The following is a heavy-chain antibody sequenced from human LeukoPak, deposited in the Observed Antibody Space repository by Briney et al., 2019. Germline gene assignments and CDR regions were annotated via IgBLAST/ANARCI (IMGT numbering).Heavy chain of an antibody. CDR3: ARLVPTTGYFDS. CDR1: AYPVNSAYY. D-gene: IGHD1-1*01. J-gene: IGHJ4*02. Sequence: SETLSLTCGVSAYPVNSAYYWGWIRQPPGKGLEWIGTVYHSGTTYYNPSLKNRVTISVDTSKNQFSLKLTSVTAADTAVYYCARLVPTTGYFDSWGQGTLVTVSS. V-gene: IGHV4-38-2*01. CDR2: VYHSGTT.